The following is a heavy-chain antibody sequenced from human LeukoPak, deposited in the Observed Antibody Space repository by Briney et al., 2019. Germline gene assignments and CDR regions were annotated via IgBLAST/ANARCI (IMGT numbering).Heavy chain of an antibody. CDR1: VFTISSHA. J-gene: IGHJ4*02. CDR3: AKGPGYSYGHGFDY. D-gene: IGHD5-18*01. CDR2: ISGNAERT. V-gene: IGHV3-23*01. Sequence: GVSPRLSCAASVFTISSHAIIWVRQAPGQGLEWVSAISGNAERTYYADSVRGRFTISRDNSKNTLYLQMNSLRAEDTAVYYCAKGPGYSYGHGFDYWGQGTLVTVSS.